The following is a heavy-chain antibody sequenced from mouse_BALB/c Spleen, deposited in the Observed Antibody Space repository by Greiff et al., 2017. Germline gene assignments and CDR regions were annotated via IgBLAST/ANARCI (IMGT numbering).Heavy chain of an antibody. V-gene: IGHV5-17*02. Sequence: EVKLMESGGGLVQPGGSRKLSCAASGFTFSSFGMHWVRQAPEKGLEWVAYISSGSSTIYYADTVKGRFTISRDNPKNTLFLQMTSLWSEDTAMYYCAREGYGNDYAMDYWGQGTSVTLSS. CDR3: AREGYGNDYAMDY. CDR1: GFTFSSFG. CDR2: ISSGSSTI. J-gene: IGHJ4*01. D-gene: IGHD2-1*01.